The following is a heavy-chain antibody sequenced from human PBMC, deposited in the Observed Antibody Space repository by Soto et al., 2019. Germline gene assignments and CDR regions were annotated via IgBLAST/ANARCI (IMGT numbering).Heavy chain of an antibody. CDR2: IFHSGDT. D-gene: IGHD1-1*01. J-gene: IGHJ4*02. CDR3: ATLDPSTLGTTPFDF. CDR1: GYSIGRGYY. V-gene: IGHV4-38-2*01. Sequence: SETLSLTCAVSGYSIGRGYYWSWIRQPPGKGLEWIGSIFHSGDTFKNVSLKSRLTMSVDTSRSHFSLKLTSATAADTAVYYCATLDPSTLGTTPFDFWGQGILVTVSS.